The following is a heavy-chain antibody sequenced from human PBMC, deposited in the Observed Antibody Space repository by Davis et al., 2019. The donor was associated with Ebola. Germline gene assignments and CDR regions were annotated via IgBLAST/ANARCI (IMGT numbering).Heavy chain of an antibody. CDR2: IYPGDSDT. Sequence: KISCKASGYSFTTYWIVWVRQMPGKGLEWMGIIYPGDSDTRYSPSFQGQVTISADKSISTAYLQWSSLKASDTAMYYCARFLEWKADYWGQGTLVTVSS. CDR1: GYSFTTYW. J-gene: IGHJ4*02. CDR3: ARFLEWKADY. V-gene: IGHV5-51*01. D-gene: IGHD3-3*01.